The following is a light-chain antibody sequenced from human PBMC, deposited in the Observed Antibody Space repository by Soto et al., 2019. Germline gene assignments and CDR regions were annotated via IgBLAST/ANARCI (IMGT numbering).Light chain of an antibody. Sequence: EIVMTQSPATLSVSPGERATLSCRASQSVSSNLAWYQQKPGQAPRLLIYGASTRATGIPARFSGSGSGTEFTLTHRHLQSEDFAVYYRQQYNNLPPYTFGQGTKLEIK. CDR3: QQYNNLPPYT. CDR2: GAS. CDR1: QSVSSN. V-gene: IGKV3-15*01. J-gene: IGKJ2*01.